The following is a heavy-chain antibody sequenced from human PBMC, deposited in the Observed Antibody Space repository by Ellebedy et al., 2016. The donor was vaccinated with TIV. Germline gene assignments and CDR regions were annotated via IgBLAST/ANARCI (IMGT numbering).Heavy chain of an antibody. CDR3: AKDIAVGAFDI. D-gene: IGHD2-15*01. CDR1: GFTFDDYA. CDR2: ISWNSGSI. J-gene: IGHJ3*02. V-gene: IGHV3-9*01. Sequence: SLKISXAASGFTFDDYAMHWVRQAPGKGLEWVSGISWNSGSIGYADSVKGRFTISRDNAKNSLYLQMNSLRAEDTALYYCAKDIAVGAFDIWGQGTMVTVSS.